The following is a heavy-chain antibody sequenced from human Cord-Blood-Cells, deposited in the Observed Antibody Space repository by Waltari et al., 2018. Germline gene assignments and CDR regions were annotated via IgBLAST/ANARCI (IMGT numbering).Heavy chain of an antibody. J-gene: IGHJ6*02. D-gene: IGHD2-15*01. CDR2: IIPIFGTA. Sequence: QVQLVQSGAEVKKPGSSVKVSCKASGGTFSSYAISWVRQAPGQGLEWMGGIIPIFGTANYAQKFQGRVTITADESTSTADVELSSLRSEDTAVYYCARRCSGGSCYSDYYYGMDVWSQGTTVTVSS. CDR3: ARRCSGGSCYSDYYYGMDV. CDR1: GGTFSSYA. V-gene: IGHV1-69*01.